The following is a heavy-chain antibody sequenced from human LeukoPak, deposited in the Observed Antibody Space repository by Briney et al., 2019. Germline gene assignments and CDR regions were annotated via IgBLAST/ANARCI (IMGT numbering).Heavy chain of an antibody. V-gene: IGHV1-69*13. CDR3: ARVVVPPAKFYYYYYMDV. J-gene: IGHJ6*03. CDR1: GGTFSSYA. CDR2: IVPIFGTA. Sequence: GASVKVSCKASGGTFSSYAISWVRQAPGQGLEWMGGIVPIFGTANYAQKFQDRVTITADESTSTAYMELSSLRSEDTAVYYCARVVVPPAKFYYYYYMDVWGNGTTVTVSS. D-gene: IGHD2-2*01.